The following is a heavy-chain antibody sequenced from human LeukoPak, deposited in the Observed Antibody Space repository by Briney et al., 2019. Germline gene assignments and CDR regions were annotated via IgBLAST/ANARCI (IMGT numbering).Heavy chain of an antibody. Sequence: PGGSLRLSCEVSGFTFSRSAMSWVRQAPGKGLEGVSGTSISGESTYYADSVQGRFTISRDNSKNTLYLQMDDQRVEDTAVFYCAKEDVPNDYWGQGILVTVSS. J-gene: IGHJ4*02. CDR1: GFTFSRSA. D-gene: IGHD3-16*01. CDR2: TSISGEST. CDR3: AKEDVPNDY. V-gene: IGHV3-23*01.